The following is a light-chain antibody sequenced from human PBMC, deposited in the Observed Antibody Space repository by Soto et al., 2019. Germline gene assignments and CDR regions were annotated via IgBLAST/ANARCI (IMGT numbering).Light chain of an antibody. CDR1: QSVLYSSNNKNY. Sequence: DIVMTQSPDSLAVSLGERATINCKSSQSVLYSSNNKNYLAWYQQKPGQPTKLLIYWASTRESGVPDRFSGSGSWTDFTLTISSLQAEDVAVYYCQQYYSSWTFGQGTKVEIK. CDR2: WAS. J-gene: IGKJ1*01. V-gene: IGKV4-1*01. CDR3: QQYYSSWT.